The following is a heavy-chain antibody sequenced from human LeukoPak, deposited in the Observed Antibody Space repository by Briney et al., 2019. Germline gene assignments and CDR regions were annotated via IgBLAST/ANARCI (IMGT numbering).Heavy chain of an antibody. CDR3: ARAPYRSYWFDP. J-gene: IGHJ5*02. V-gene: IGHV4-61*01. D-gene: IGHD3-10*01. Sequence: SETLSLTCTVSGGSVSSGSDYWSWIRQPPGKGLEWTGSIYYSGSTNYNPSLKRRVTISVDTSKNQFSLKLTFVTAADTAVYYCARAPYRSYWFDPWGQGTLVTVSS. CDR2: IYYSGST. CDR1: GGSVSSGSDY.